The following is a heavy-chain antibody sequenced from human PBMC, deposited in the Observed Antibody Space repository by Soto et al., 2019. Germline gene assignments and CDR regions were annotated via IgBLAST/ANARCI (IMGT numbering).Heavy chain of an antibody. Sequence: EVQILQSGGGLEQPGGSLRLSCAASGFTFSNYAMSWIRQAPGKGLEWVSTIRETGNTYYADSVRGRFATSRDNSENTPYPQMGSPGAEEQAVNLLSKQPVGVIRALYHWGQGTLVTVSS. CDR1: GFTFSNYA. CDR2: IRETGNT. V-gene: IGHV3-23*01. CDR3: SKQPVGVIRALYH. J-gene: IGHJ4*02. D-gene: IGHD1-26*01.